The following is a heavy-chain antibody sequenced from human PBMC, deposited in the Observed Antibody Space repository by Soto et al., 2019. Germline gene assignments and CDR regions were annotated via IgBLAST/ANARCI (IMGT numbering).Heavy chain of an antibody. CDR3: ARAPRSKITFGGVIVTAVGSFDI. J-gene: IGHJ3*02. Sequence: SATLSLTCAVYGGSFSGYYRNWIRQHPGKWLEWVVEINQSGSTNYNPSLKSRVTISVDKSKNQCSLKVNSVTAADTAVSYCARAPRSKITFGGVIVTAVGSFDIWGQGTMVTVS. CDR1: GGSFSGYY. D-gene: IGHD3-16*02. CDR2: INQSGST. V-gene: IGHV4-34*01.